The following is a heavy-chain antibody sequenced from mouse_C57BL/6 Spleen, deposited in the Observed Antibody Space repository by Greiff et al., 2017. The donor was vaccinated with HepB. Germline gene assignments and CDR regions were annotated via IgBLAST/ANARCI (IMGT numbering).Heavy chain of an antibody. CDR1: GYTFTSYW. CDR2: INPSNGGT. J-gene: IGHJ2*01. Sequence: VQLQQPGTELVKPGASVKLSCKASGYTFTSYWMHWVKQRPGQGLEWIGNINPSNGGTNYNEKFKSKATLTVDKSSSTAYMQLSSLTSEDSAVYYCAREDYGFPYYFDYWGQGTTLTVSS. D-gene: IGHD2-2*01. CDR3: AREDYGFPYYFDY. V-gene: IGHV1-53*01.